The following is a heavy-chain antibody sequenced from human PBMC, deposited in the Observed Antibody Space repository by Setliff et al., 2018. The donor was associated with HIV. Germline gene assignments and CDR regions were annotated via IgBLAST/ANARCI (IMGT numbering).Heavy chain of an antibody. CDR3: ARDDSIVLVPAIMRGDGFDF. CDR2: IYYTGNT. Sequence: SETLSLTCTVSGGSVGSSSYYWAWIRQPPGKGLEWIGSIYYTGNTKYNPSLESRVTFSIDRSENQFCLRLASVTAADTAIYYCARDDSIVLVPAIMRGDGFDFWGQGRMVTVSS. CDR1: GGSVGSSSYY. D-gene: IGHD2-2*01. V-gene: IGHV4-39*07. J-gene: IGHJ3*01.